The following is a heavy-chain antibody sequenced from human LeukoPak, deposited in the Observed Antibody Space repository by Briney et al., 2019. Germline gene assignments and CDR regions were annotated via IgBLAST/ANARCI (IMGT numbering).Heavy chain of an antibody. J-gene: IGHJ4*02. Sequence: ASVKVSCKASGYTFTSYAITWARQAPGQGLEWMGWISAYNGRTNYAQNLQDRVTLTIDTSTSTAYTELRSLKSDDTAVYFCARCESGSSWPWELGNNWGQGTPVTVSS. V-gene: IGHV1-18*01. CDR1: GYTFTSYA. CDR2: ISAYNGRT. D-gene: IGHD6-13*01. CDR3: ARCESGSSWPWELGNN.